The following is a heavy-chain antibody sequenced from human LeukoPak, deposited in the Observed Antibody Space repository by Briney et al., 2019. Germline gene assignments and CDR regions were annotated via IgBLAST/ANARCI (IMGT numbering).Heavy chain of an antibody. CDR3: AKNLPAAGTDSYMDV. J-gene: IGHJ6*03. D-gene: IGHD6-13*01. CDR2: INPNSGGT. CDR1: GYTFTGYY. Sequence: ASVKVSCKASGYTFTGYYMHWVRQAPGQGLEWMGWINPNSGGTNYAQKFQGRVTMTRDTSSSIAYMELSRLRSDDTAIYYCAKNLPAAGTDSYMDVWGKGTTVTVSS. V-gene: IGHV1-2*02.